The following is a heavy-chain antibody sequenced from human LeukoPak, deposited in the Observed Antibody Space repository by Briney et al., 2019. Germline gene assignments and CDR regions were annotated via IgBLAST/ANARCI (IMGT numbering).Heavy chain of an antibody. CDR2: IYTSGST. CDR1: GGSISSYY. D-gene: IGHD2-8*01. Sequence: SETLSLTCTVSGGSISSYYWSWIRQPAGKGLEWIGRIYTSGSTNYNPSLKSRVTMSVDTSTNQFSLRVNSVTAADTAVYYCASPYCTNGVCPYYFDYWGQGTLVTVSS. J-gene: IGHJ4*02. V-gene: IGHV4-4*07. CDR3: ASPYCTNGVCPYYFDY.